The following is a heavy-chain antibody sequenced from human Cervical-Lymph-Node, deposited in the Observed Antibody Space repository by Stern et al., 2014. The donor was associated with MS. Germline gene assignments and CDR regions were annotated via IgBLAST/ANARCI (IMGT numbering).Heavy chain of an antibody. D-gene: IGHD6-6*01. CDR2: IIPIFGTA. J-gene: IGHJ5*02. CDR3: VIQGRAARGSPNWFDP. V-gene: IGHV1-69*01. CDR1: GGTFSSYT. Sequence: VQLVQSGAEVKKPGSSGKVSCKASGGTFSSYTLNWVRQAPGHGLEWVGGIIPIFGTANYAQKFQGRVTITADEPTSTAYMELSSLRSEDTAIYYCVIQGRAARGSPNWFDPWGQGTLVTVSS.